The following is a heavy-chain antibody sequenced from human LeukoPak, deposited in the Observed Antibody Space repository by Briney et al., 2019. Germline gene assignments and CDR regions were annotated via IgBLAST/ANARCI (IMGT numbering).Heavy chain of an antibody. D-gene: IGHD3-3*01. CDR2: IYYSGST. CDR3: ARSPGWITIFGVVIMGSWFDP. J-gene: IGHJ5*02. V-gene: IGHV4-59*01. Sequence: SETLSLTCTVSGGSISSYYWSWTRQPPGKGLEWIGYIYYSGSTNYNPSLKSRVTISVDTSKNQFSLKLSSVTAADTAVYYCARSPGWITIFGVVIMGSWFDPWGQGTLVTVSS. CDR1: GGSISSYY.